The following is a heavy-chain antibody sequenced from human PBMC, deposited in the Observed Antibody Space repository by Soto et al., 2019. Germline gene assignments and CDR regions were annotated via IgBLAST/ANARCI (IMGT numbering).Heavy chain of an antibody. CDR3: AKVIVVVPAAMPPSHFVEVDYYGMDV. V-gene: IGHV3-30*18. CDR2: ITYDGSNK. Sequence: GGSLRLSCAASGFTFSSYGMHWVRQAPGKGLEWVAVITYDGSNKYYADSVKGRFTISRDNSKNTLYLQMNSLRAEDTAVYYCAKVIVVVPAAMPPSHFVEVDYYGMDVWGQGTTVTVSS. J-gene: IGHJ6*02. CDR1: GFTFSSYG. D-gene: IGHD2-2*01.